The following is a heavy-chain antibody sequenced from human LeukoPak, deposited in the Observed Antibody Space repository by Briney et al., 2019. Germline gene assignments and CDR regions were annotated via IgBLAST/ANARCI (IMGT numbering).Heavy chain of an antibody. CDR1: GDSVSSNSAA. V-gene: IGHV6-1*01. CDR2: TYYRSKWYN. D-gene: IGHD6-19*01. J-gene: IGHJ6*02. CDR3: ARGYSSGWGYYYGMDV. Sequence: SQTLSLTCAISGDSVSSNSAAWNWIRQSPSRGLEWLGGTYYRSKWYNDYAVSVKSRITINPDTSRNQFSLQLNSVTPEDTAVYYCARGYSSGWGYYYGMDVWGQGTTVTVSS.